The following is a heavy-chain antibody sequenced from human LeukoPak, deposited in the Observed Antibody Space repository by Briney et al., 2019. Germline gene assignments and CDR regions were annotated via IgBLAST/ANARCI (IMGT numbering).Heavy chain of an antibody. CDR3: ARGKAKLLLWFEEFDY. D-gene: IGHD3-10*01. Sequence: SQTLSLTCTVSGGSISSGDYYWSWIRQPPGKGLEWIGYIYYSGSTYYNPSLKSRVTISVDTSKNQFSLKLSSVTAADTAAYYCARGKAKLLLWFEEFDYWGQGTLVTVSS. CDR2: IYYSGST. J-gene: IGHJ4*02. V-gene: IGHV4-30-4*01. CDR1: GGSISSGDYY.